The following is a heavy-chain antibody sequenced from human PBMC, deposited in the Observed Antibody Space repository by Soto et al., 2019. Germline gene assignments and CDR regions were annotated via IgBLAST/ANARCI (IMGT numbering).Heavy chain of an antibody. Sequence: EVQLLESGGGLVQPGGSLRLSCAASGFTFNSFAMSWVRQAPGQGLEWVSGISGSGGFTYYAVSVKGRFTISRDNSKNTLYLQMNSLRAEDTAVYHCTAALWILTWTQPWLKAPFDYWGQGALVTVSS. D-gene: IGHD5-18*01. CDR2: ISGSGGFT. CDR1: GFTFNSFA. CDR3: TAALWILTWTQPWLKAPFDY. J-gene: IGHJ4*02. V-gene: IGHV3-23*01.